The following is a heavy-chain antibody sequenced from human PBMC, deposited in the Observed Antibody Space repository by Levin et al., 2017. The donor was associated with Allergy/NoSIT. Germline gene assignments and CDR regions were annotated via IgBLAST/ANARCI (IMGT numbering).Heavy chain of an antibody. D-gene: IGHD3-22*01. CDR1: GFTFSSYA. V-gene: IGHV3-23*01. CDR3: ASTESRVYDSSGYFRGDC. J-gene: IGHJ4*01. Sequence: GESLKISCAASGFTFSSYAMSWVRQAPGKGLEWVSAISGSGGSTYYADSVKGRFTISRDNSKNTLYLQMNSLRAEDTAVYYCASTESRVYDSSGYFRGDCWGHGTLVTVSS. CDR2: ISGSGGST.